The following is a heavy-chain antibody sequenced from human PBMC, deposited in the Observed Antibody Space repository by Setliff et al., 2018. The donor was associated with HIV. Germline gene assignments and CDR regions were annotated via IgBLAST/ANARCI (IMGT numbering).Heavy chain of an antibody. CDR3: VRWGLPYGIDA. D-gene: IGHD3-16*01. J-gene: IGHJ4*02. CDR2: IYSGGST. Sequence: LRLSCAVSEVIVSNNYMSWVRQAPGKGLEWVSVIYSGGSTDHADSVKGRFTISRDNAKDSLYLQMHSLRAEDTAVYYCVRWGLPYGIDAWGQGTLVTVSS. CDR1: EVIVSNNY. V-gene: IGHV3-53*01.